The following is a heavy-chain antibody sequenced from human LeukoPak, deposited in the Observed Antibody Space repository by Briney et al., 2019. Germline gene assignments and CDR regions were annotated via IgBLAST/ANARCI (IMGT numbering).Heavy chain of an antibody. D-gene: IGHD3-10*01. CDR2: ISGSGGST. CDR1: GFTFSDYG. V-gene: IGHV3-23*01. CDR3: VQDGSRSASGSYSDN. Sequence: GGSLRLSCAASGFTFSDYGMSWVRQGPGKGLEWVASISGSGGSTYYVDPVKGRFTISRDNSKNTLYLQMNSLRVEDTAVYYCVQDGSRSASGSYSDNWGQGTLVTVSS. J-gene: IGHJ4*02.